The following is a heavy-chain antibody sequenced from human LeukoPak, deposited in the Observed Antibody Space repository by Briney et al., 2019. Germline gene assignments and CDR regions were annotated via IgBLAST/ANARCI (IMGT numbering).Heavy chain of an antibody. CDR3: AKDLTHGDGRWELAS. D-gene: IGHD4-17*01. V-gene: IGHV3-23*01. Sequence: PGGSLRLSCAASGFTFSGFAMAWVRQIPGKGLEWISGILANVFTQYYADSGRGRFTMSRDNSRDTLFVEMSSMRGDNTPIYFCAKDLTHGDGRWELASWGQGTLVTVA. CDR1: GFTFSGFA. J-gene: IGHJ5*01. CDR2: ILANVFTQ.